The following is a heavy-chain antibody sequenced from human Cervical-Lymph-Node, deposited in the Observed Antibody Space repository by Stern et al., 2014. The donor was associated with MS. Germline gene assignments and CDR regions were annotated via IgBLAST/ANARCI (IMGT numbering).Heavy chain of an antibody. J-gene: IGHJ4*02. D-gene: IGHD3-3*01. V-gene: IGHV4-31*03. CDR3: ARVSYDFRSGYYVFDY. CDR1: GGSISSGGYY. Sequence: HLQDSGPGLVTPSQTLSLTCTVSGGSISSGGYYWSWIRQHPGKGLEWIGYIYYSGSTYYNPSLKRRVTISVDTSKNQFSLKLSSVTAADTAVYYCARVSYDFRSGYYVFDYWGQGTLVTVSS. CDR2: IYYSGST.